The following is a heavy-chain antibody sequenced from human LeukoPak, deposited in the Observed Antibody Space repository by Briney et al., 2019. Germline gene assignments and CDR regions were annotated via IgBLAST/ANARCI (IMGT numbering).Heavy chain of an antibody. CDR3: AKIFDGDYNVFFDY. Sequence: ETLSLTCAVSGGSITRSKWWTWVRQPPGKGLEWVSAISGSGANTYYADSVKGRFTISRDNSKNTLYLQMNSLRAEDTAVYYCAKIFDGDYNVFFDYWGQGTLVTVSS. CDR1: GGSITRSK. J-gene: IGHJ4*02. V-gene: IGHV3-23*01. CDR2: ISGSGANT. D-gene: IGHD4-17*01.